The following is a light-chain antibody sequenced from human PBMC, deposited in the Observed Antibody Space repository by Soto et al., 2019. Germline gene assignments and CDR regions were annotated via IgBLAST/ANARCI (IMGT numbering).Light chain of an antibody. J-gene: IGKJ1*01. CDR1: ESVSNNY. V-gene: IGKV3-20*01. CDR3: QQYGGTPPT. Sequence: EIVLTQSPGTLSLSPGERATLSCRASESVSNNYLAWYQRKPGQAPRLLIYGASYRATDIPHRFSGSGSGTDFTLTIARLEAEDFAVYICQQYGGTPPTFGLGPKVEI. CDR2: GAS.